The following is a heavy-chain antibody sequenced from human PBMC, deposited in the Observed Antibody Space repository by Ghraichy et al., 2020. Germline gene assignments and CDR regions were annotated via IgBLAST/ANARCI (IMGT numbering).Heavy chain of an antibody. D-gene: IGHD2-15*01. Sequence: GGSLRLSCAASGFTFSSYAMAWVRQAPGKGLEWVSALSGSGGSTYYTDSVTGRFTVSRDNSKRTLYLQMNSLRAEDTAVYYCAKVLGGYCNGGSCYSFDSWGLGTLVTVSS. CDR2: LSGSGGST. CDR3: AKVLGGYCNGGSCYSFDS. J-gene: IGHJ4*02. CDR1: GFTFSSYA. V-gene: IGHV3-23*01.